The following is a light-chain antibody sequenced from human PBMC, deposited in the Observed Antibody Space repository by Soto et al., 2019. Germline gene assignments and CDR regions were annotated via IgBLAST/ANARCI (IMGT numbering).Light chain of an antibody. J-gene: IGKJ1*01. Sequence: DIQMTQSPSTLSASVGDRVTITCRASQSISSWLAWYQQKPGKAPNLLIYKASSLDSGVPSRFSGSESGTEFTLTISSLQPDDFATYYCEQYDNYPWTFGQGTKVEIK. V-gene: IGKV1-5*03. CDR1: QSISSW. CDR3: EQYDNYPWT. CDR2: KAS.